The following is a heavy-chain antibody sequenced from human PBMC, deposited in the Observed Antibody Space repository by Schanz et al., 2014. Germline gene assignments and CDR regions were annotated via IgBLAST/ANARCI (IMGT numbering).Heavy chain of an antibody. D-gene: IGHD3-10*01. Sequence: EVQLLESGGGLVQPGGSLRLSCAASGFNFSDYAMCWVRQAPGKGLQWVSAISGGGGTTYYTEPVKGRFTISRDNAKNALYLEVNSLRAEDTAVYYWARIGGSVFDSWGQGTLVTVSS. J-gene: IGHJ4*02. V-gene: IGHV3-23*01. CDR2: ISGGGGTT. CDR3: ARIGGSVFDS. CDR1: GFNFSDYA.